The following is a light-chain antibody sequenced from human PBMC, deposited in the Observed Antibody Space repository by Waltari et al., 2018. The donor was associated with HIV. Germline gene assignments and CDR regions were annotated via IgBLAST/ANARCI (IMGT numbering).Light chain of an antibody. V-gene: IGLV1-40*01. J-gene: IGLJ2*01. CDR3: EAYDSSLSAVV. Sequence: TRPPPLSWAPLQRVTYACTGDSANPRTGPHVHWYQLLPGTAPNLLIYANIHRPSGVPDRFFGSKSGSSASLGISGLRAEDEADYYCEAYDSSLSAVVFGGGTRLTVL. CDR1: SANPRTGPH. CDR2: ANI.